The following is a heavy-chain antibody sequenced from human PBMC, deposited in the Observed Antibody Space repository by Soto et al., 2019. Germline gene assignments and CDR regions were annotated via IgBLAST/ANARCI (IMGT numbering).Heavy chain of an antibody. CDR3: ARHADSGTPPYAFDI. CDR2: IYYGRST. Sequence: QLQLQESGQGLVKPSETLSLTCTVSGGSISSGNYYWGWIRQPPGKGLEWIGSIYYGRSTYYNPSLKSRVTIFVDTSKNQFSLKLSSVTAADTAVYFCARHADSGTPPYAFDIWGQGTMVPVSS. D-gene: IGHD1-26*01. CDR1: GGSISSGNYY. J-gene: IGHJ3*02. V-gene: IGHV4-39*01.